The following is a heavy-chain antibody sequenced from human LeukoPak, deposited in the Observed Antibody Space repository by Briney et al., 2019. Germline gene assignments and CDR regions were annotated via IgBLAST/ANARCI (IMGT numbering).Heavy chain of an antibody. V-gene: IGHV3-48*03. CDR1: RFTFSSYE. J-gene: IGHJ4*02. Sequence: PGGSLRLSCAASRFTFSSYEMNWVGQAPGKGLEWISYISSSGSTMYYADSVKGRFTISRDNAKNSLYLQMNSLRAEGTAIYYCASSSWYALDYWGQGSLATVSS. CDR2: ISSSGSTM. CDR3: ASSSWYALDY. D-gene: IGHD6-13*01.